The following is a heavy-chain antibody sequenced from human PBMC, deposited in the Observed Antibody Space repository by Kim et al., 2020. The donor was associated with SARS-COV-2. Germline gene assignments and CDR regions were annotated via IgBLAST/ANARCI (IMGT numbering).Heavy chain of an antibody. CDR2: ISGADGST. J-gene: IGHJ6*02. D-gene: IGHD3-10*01. V-gene: IGHV3-23*01. CDR3: AKVRGRYHFFGMDV. Sequence: GGSLRLSCAASGFTFSNSAMSWVRQAPGKGLEWVSAISGADGSTYYVESVKGRFTISRDNSKNTLFLQLNSLQAEDTATYYCAKVRGRYHFFGMDVWGQGTTVTVSS. CDR1: GFTFSNSA.